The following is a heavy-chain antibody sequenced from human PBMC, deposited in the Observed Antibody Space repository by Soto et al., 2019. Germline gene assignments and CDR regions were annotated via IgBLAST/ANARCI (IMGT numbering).Heavy chain of an antibody. V-gene: IGHV1-8*01. J-gene: IGHJ6*02. CDR2: MNPNSGNT. D-gene: IGHD2-2*01. CDR3: ARPIQPRNYSEYQLPTSDYYYGMDV. Sequence: QVQLVQSGAEVKKPGASVKVSCKASGYTFTSYDINWVRQATGQGLEWMGWMNPNSGNTGYAQKFQGRVTMTRNTSISTAYMELSSLRSEDTAVYYCARPIQPRNYSEYQLPTSDYYYGMDVWGQGTTVTVSS. CDR1: GYTFTSYD.